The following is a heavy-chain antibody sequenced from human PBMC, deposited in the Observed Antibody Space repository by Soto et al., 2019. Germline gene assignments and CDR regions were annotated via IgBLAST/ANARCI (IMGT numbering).Heavy chain of an antibody. CDR1: GGSISSYY. Sequence: LSLTCTVSGGSISSYYWSWIRQPPGKGLEWIGYIYYSGSTNYNPSLKSRVTISVDTSKNQFSLKLSSVTAADTAVYYCARGAETYYDFWSGYYPPMGFDYWGQGTLVTVSS. V-gene: IGHV4-59*01. J-gene: IGHJ4*02. CDR3: ARGAETYYDFWSGYYPPMGFDY. CDR2: IYYSGST. D-gene: IGHD3-3*01.